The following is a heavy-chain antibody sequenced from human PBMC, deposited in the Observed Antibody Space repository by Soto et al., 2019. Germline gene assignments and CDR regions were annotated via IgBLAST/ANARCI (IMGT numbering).Heavy chain of an antibody. V-gene: IGHV4-30-4*01. CDR3: ARAGITGTDFDY. CDR1: GGSISSGDYY. CDR2: IYYSGST. Sequence: LSLTCTVSGGSISSGDYYWSWIRQPPGKGLEWIGYIYYSGSTYYNPSLKSRVTISVDTSKNQFSLKLSSVTAADTAVYYCARAGITGTDFDYWGQGTLVTVSS. J-gene: IGHJ4*02. D-gene: IGHD1-20*01.